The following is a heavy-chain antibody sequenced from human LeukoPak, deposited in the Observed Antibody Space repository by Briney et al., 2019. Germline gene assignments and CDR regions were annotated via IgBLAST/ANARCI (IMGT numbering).Heavy chain of an antibody. CDR1: GGSISSYY. CDR3: ARSSSGSPMHY. CDR2: IYYSGST. D-gene: IGHD1-26*01. J-gene: IGHJ4*02. V-gene: IGHV4-59*01. Sequence: TSETLSLTCTVSGGSISSYYWSWIRQPPGKGLEWIGYIYYSGSTNYNPSLKSRVTISVDTSKNQFSLKLSSVTATDTAMYYCARSSSGSPMHYWGQGTLVTVSS.